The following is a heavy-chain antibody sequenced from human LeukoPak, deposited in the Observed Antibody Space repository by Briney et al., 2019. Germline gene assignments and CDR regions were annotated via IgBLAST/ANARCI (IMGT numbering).Heavy chain of an antibody. V-gene: IGHV3-30*02. Sequence: GGSLRLSCAASGFTFSSYGMHWVRQAPGKGLEWVAFIRYDGSNKYYADSVKGRFTISRDNSKNTLYLQMNSLRAEDTAVYYCANWGQYCSSTSCLSAFDIWGLGTMVTVSS. CDR1: GFTFSSYG. CDR3: ANWGQYCSSTSCLSAFDI. CDR2: IRYDGSNK. J-gene: IGHJ3*02. D-gene: IGHD2-2*01.